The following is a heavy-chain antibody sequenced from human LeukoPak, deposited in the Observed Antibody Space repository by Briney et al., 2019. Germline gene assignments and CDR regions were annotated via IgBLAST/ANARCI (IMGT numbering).Heavy chain of an antibody. CDR2: IYDSGST. CDR3: ARHLKRKSYGDYGPCFDY. D-gene: IGHD4-17*01. CDR1: GGSISSYY. J-gene: IGHJ4*02. Sequence: SETLSLTCTVSGGSISSYYWSWIRQPPGKGLEWIGYIYDSGSTKYNPSLKSRVTISVDTSKNQFSLKLSPVTAADTAVYYCARHLKRKSYGDYGPCFDYWGQGTLVTVSS. V-gene: IGHV4-59*08.